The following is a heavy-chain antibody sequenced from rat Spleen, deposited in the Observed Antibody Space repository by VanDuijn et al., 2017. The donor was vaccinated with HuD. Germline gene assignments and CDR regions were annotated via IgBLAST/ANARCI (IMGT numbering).Heavy chain of an antibody. V-gene: IGHV5-25*01. J-gene: IGHJ2*01. CDR1: GFTFSSYY. CDR3: ARRHYGYTDYFDY. Sequence: EVQLVESGGGLVQPGRSMKLSCVASGFTFSSYYMAWVRQAPTKGLEWVASISPAGGNIYYRDSVKGRFTISRDNAKSTLYLQMDSLRSEDTATYYCARRHYGYTDYFDYWGQGVMVTVSS. D-gene: IGHD1-9*01. CDR2: ISPAGGNI.